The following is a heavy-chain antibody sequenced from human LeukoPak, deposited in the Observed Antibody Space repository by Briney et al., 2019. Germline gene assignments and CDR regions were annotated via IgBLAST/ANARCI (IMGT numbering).Heavy chain of an antibody. D-gene: IGHD3-3*01. J-gene: IGHJ3*02. CDR1: GFTFSSSA. CDR2: IRYDGSNE. V-gene: IGHV3-30*02. Sequence: GGSLRLSCAASGFTFSSSAMHWVRQAPGKGLEWVTLIRYDGSNEYYADSGKGRFTISRDNYKNTLYLQMNSLRTEDKAVYYCVKSVTIFGFAAFDIWGQGTKVTVSS. CDR3: VKSVTIFGFAAFDI.